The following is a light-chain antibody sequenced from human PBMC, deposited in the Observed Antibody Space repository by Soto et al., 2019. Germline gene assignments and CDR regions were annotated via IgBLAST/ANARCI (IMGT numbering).Light chain of an antibody. CDR2: EDN. V-gene: IGLV2-23*01. Sequence: QSALTQPASVSGSPGQSITISCTGTSSDVGSYNLVSWYQQHPGKAPKVMIYEDNKRPSGVSNRFSGSKSGNTASLTISGLQAEDEADYYCCSYAGSSSYVVFGGGTKLTVL. CDR3: CSYAGSSSYVV. J-gene: IGLJ2*01. CDR1: SSDVGSYNL.